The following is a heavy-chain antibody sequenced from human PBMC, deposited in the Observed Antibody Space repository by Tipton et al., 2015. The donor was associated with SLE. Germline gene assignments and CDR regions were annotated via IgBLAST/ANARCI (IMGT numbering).Heavy chain of an antibody. V-gene: IGHV4-59*01. CDR1: SGAISRYY. J-gene: IGHJ3*02. D-gene: IGHD1-26*01. CDR2: VHNSGRT. CDR3: ARHEAYSGSSPFDI. Sequence: TLSLTCIVSSGAISRYYWSWIRQPPGKGLEWIAYVHNSGRTNFNPSLRSRVAISVATSNQFSLQLSAVTAADTAVYYCARHEAYSGSSPFDIWGHGTMVTVSS.